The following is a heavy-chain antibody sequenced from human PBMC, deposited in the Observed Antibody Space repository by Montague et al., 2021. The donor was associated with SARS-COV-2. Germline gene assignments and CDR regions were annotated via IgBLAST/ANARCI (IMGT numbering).Heavy chain of an antibody. V-gene: IGHV4-39*01. D-gene: IGHD3-10*01. CDR1: GGSISSRSYY. CDR3: ARGRRILLWFGELFPGGDYYGMDV. Sequence: SETLSLTCTVSGGSISSRSYYWGWIRQPPGKGLEWIGSIYYSGSTYYXXXVKSRVTISVDTSKNQFSLKLSSVTAADTAVYYCARGRRILLWFGELFPGGDYYGMDVCGQGTTVTVSS. CDR2: IYYSGST. J-gene: IGHJ6*02.